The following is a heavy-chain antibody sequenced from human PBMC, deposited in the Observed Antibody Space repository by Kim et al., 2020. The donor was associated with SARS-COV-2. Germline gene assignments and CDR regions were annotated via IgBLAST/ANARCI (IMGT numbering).Heavy chain of an antibody. CDR3: ARDIRLGELSFLEDPFDY. V-gene: IGHV1-18*01. Sequence: ASVKVSCKASGYTFTSYGISWVRQAPGQGLEWMGWISAYNGNTNYAQKLQGRVTMTTDTSTSTAYMELRSLRSDDTAVYYCARDIRLGELSFLEDPFDYWGQGTLVTVSS. CDR2: ISAYNGNT. CDR1: GYTFTSYG. D-gene: IGHD3-16*02. J-gene: IGHJ4*02.